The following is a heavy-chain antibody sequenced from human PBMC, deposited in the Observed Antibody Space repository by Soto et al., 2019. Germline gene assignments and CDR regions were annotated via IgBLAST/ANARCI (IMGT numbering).Heavy chain of an antibody. J-gene: IGHJ5*02. D-gene: IGHD5-18*01. V-gene: IGHV1-69*13. CDR1: GGTFSSYA. CDR3: ARGGRYSYGYQFDP. Sequence: SVKVSCKASGGTFSSYAISWVRQAPGQGLEWRGGISPIFGTANYAQKFQGRVTITADESTSRAYMELSSLRSEDTAVYYCARGGRYSYGYQFDPWGKGSLVTVAS. CDR2: ISPIFGTA.